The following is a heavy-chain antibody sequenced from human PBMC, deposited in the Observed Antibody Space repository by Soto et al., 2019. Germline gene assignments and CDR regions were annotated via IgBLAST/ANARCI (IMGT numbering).Heavy chain of an antibody. D-gene: IGHD1-26*01. V-gene: IGHV4-59*01. CDR3: TSSHPSGSLDY. CDR1: GGSISSYY. Sequence: PLETLSLTCTVSGGSISSYYWSWIRQPPGKGLEWIGYIYYSGSTNYNPSLKSRVTISVDTSKNQFSLKLSSVTAADTAVYYCTSSHPSGSLDYWGQGTLVTVSS. CDR2: IYYSGST. J-gene: IGHJ4*02.